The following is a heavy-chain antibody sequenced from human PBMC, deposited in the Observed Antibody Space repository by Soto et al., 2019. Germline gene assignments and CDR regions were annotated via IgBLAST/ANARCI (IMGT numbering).Heavy chain of an antibody. Sequence: PGGSLRLSCAASGFAFSRYAMHWVRQAPGKDLEWVAVISYDGSNKYYADSVKGRFTISRDNSKNTLCLQMNSLRAEDTAVYYCARDPPRVLAWGPLNPRFDYWGQGTLVTVSS. D-gene: IGHD3-3*02. CDR3: ARDPPRVLAWGPLNPRFDY. J-gene: IGHJ4*02. CDR2: ISYDGSNK. CDR1: GFAFSRYA. V-gene: IGHV3-30-3*01.